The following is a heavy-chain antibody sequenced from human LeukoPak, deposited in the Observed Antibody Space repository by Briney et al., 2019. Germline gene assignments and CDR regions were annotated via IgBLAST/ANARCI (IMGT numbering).Heavy chain of an antibody. Sequence: PSETLSLTCTVSGASISSYFWSWIRQPPGEGLEWIGYVFHSGSTNYNPSLKSRVTISLDTSKNHFSLKLSSVTAADTAVYYCASGQYYDLWSGYYVDWGQGTLVTVSA. V-gene: IGHV4-59*12. J-gene: IGHJ4*02. CDR3: ASGQYYDLWSGYYVD. CDR2: VFHSGST. CDR1: GASISSYF. D-gene: IGHD3-3*01.